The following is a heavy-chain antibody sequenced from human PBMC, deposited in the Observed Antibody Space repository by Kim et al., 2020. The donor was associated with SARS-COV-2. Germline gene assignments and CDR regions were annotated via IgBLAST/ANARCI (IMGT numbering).Heavy chain of an antibody. J-gene: IGHJ6*02. CDR3: ARGKNQSARAGGMDL. D-gene: IGHD1-26*01. CDR1: GFTFSAYD. CDR2: INDRSSHT. V-gene: IGHV3-21*01. Sequence: GGSLRLSCAASGFTFSAYDMHWVRQSPGKGLEWISYINDRSSHTYYADSVRGRFTISRDNAKNSLYLQMDSLRAEDTAVCYCARGKNQSARAGGMDLWGQGTTVTVSS.